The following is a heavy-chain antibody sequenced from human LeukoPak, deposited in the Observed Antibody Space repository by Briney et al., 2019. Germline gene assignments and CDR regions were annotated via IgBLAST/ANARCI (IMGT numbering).Heavy chain of an antibody. V-gene: IGHV4-59*12. J-gene: IGHJ4*02. CDR1: GGSISSYY. CDR3: ARGSIAAAGTAPAIFFDY. CDR2: IYYSGST. Sequence: SETLSLTCTVSGGSISSYYWSWIRQPPGKGLEWIGYIYYSGSTNYNPSLKSRVTISVDKSKNQLSLKLSSVTAADTAVYYCARGSIAAAGTAPAIFFDYWGQGTLVTVSS. D-gene: IGHD6-13*01.